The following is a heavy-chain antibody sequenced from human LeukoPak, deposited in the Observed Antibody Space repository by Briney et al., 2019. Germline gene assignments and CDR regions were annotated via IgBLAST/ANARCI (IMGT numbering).Heavy chain of an antibody. V-gene: IGHV4-59*12. CDR1: GGSISTYY. J-gene: IGHJ5*02. Sequence: SETLSLTCSVSGGSISTYYWGWIRQPPGKVLEWIGYISYSGSTNYNPPLKNRVTISIDTSKSQFSLNLNSVTAADTAVYYCARRIVVAGGDWFDPWGQGTLVTVSS. CDR3: ARRIVVAGGDWFDP. D-gene: IGHD3-22*01. CDR2: ISYSGST.